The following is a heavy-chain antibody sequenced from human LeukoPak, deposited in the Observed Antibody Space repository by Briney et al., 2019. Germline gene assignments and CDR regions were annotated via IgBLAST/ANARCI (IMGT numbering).Heavy chain of an antibody. CDR3: AREGPGRFGAPVPNVYSIDY. V-gene: IGHV4-59*01. CDR2: IYSSGST. CDR1: GGSINSYY. D-gene: IGHD3-10*01. Sequence: SETLSLTCTVSGGSINSYYWSWIRQPPGKGLEWIGCIYSSGSTNYNPSLKSRVTISVATSKNQFSLKLTSVTTADTAVYFCAREGPGRFGAPVPNVYSIDYWGQGALVTVSS. J-gene: IGHJ4*02.